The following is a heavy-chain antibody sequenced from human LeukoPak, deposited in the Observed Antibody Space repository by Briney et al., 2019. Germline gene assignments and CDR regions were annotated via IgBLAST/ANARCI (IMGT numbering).Heavy chain of an antibody. J-gene: IGHJ6*02. CDR1: GFTVSSKY. V-gene: IGHV3-66*04. D-gene: IGHD3-22*01. CDR2: IFSGGST. Sequence: GGSLRLSCAASGFTVSSKYMSWVRQAPGKGLEWVSVIFSGGSTNYADSVKGRFTISRDNSKNTLFLQMNGLRAEDTAVYYCASQTYYYGSGTYSTYLDYGTDVWGQGTTVTVSS. CDR3: ASQTYYYGSGTYSTYLDYGTDV.